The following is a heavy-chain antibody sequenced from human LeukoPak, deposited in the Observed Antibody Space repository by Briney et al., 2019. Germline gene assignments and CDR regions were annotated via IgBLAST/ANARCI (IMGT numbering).Heavy chain of an antibody. CDR2: IWYDGSNK. D-gene: IGHD6-19*01. CDR3: ARDRVRAVAGSGGRYYYYGMDV. J-gene: IGHJ6*02. CDR1: GFTFSSYG. Sequence: GGSLRLSCAASGFTFSSYGMHWVRQAPGKGLEWVAVIWYDGSNKYYADSVKGRFTISRDNSKNTLYLQMNSLRAEDTAVYYCARDRVRAVAGSGGRYYYYGMDVWGQGTTVTVSS. V-gene: IGHV3-33*01.